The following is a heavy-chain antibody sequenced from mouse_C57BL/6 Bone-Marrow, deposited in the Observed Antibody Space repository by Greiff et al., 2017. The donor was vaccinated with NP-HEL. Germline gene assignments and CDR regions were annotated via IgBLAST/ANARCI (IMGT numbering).Heavy chain of an antibody. CDR2: IYPRSGNT. V-gene: IGHV1-81*01. D-gene: IGHD2-3*01. CDR1: GYTFTSYG. Sequence: VQRVESGAELARPGASVKLSCKASGYTFTSYGISWVKQRTGQGLEWIGEIYPRSGNTYYNEKFKGKATLTADKSSSTAYMELRSLTSEDSAVYFCARRYDGDYWGQGTTLTVSS. J-gene: IGHJ2*01. CDR3: ARRYDGDY.